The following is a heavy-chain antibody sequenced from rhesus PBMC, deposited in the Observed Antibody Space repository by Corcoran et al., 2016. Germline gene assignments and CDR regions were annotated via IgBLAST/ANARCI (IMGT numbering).Heavy chain of an antibody. Sequence: QVQLQESGPGVVKPSETLSLTCAVSGGSISDSYRWSWIRQPPGKGLEGIGRISRSGGSTDYNPSLKSRVTISTDPSQNQFSLKLSSVTAADTAVYYCARPWGIAAAGSDYWGQGVLVTVSS. CDR3: ARPWGIAAAGSDY. CDR2: ISRSGGST. D-gene: IGHD6-31*01. J-gene: IGHJ4*01. V-gene: IGHV4-92*01. CDR1: GGSISDSY.